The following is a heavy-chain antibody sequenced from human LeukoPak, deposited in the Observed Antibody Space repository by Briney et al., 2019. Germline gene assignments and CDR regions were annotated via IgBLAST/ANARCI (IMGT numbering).Heavy chain of an antibody. Sequence: GGSLRLSCAASGFSFSSYWMHWVRQAPGKGLVWVSRINSDGSSTNYADSVKGRFTISRDNAKNTQYLQMNSLRAGDTAVYYCTRDRGDGYIYFDYWGQGTLVTVSS. D-gene: IGHD5-24*01. CDR2: INSDGSST. V-gene: IGHV3-74*01. CDR1: GFSFSSYW. J-gene: IGHJ4*02. CDR3: TRDRGDGYIYFDY.